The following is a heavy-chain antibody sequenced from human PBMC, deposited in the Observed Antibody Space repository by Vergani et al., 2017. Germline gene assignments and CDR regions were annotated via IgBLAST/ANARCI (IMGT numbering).Heavy chain of an antibody. J-gene: IGHJ4*02. CDR3: ARDSMSLELRRFDY. CDR2: IYYSGST. Sequence: QLQLQESGPGLVKPSETLSLTCTVSGGSISSSSYYWGWIRQPPGKGLEWIGSIYYSGSTYYNPSLKSRVTISVDTSKNQFSLKLSSVTAADTAVYYCARDSMSLELRRFDYWGQGTLVTVSS. V-gene: IGHV4-39*07. D-gene: IGHD1-7*01. CDR1: GGSISSSSYY.